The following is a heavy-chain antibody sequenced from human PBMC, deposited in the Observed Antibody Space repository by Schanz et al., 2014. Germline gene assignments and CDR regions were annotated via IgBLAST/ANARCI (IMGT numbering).Heavy chain of an antibody. V-gene: IGHV3-7*01. CDR2: IKQDGSEK. D-gene: IGHD4-17*01. CDR3: ARDAVTSVLTPGFYY. CDR1: GFSFSVSW. J-gene: IGHJ4*02. Sequence: PLVEFGGGLVQPGGSLRLSCEASGFSFSVSWMNWVRQAPGKGLEWVANIKQDGSEKYYVDSVKGRFTISRDNDKKSLYLRMNSLRAEDTAVYYCARDAVTSVLTPGFYYWGQGTLVTVSS.